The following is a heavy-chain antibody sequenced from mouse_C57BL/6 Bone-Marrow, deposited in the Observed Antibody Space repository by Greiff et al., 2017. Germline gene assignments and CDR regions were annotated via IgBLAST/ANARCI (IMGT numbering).Heavy chain of an antibody. CDR1: GFNIKDYY. Sequence: VQLQQSGAELVKPGASVKLSCTASGFNIKDYYMHWVKQRTEQGLEWIGRIDPEDGETKYAPKFQGKATITADTSSNTAYLQLSSLTSEDTAVYYCAPYYYGSSDYYYYAMDYWGQGTSVTVSS. D-gene: IGHD1-1*01. J-gene: IGHJ4*01. V-gene: IGHV14-2*01. CDR2: IDPEDGET. CDR3: APYYYGSSDYYYYAMDY.